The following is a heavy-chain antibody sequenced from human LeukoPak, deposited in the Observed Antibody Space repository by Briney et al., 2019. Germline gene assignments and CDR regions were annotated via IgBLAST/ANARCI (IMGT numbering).Heavy chain of an antibody. Sequence: ASVKVSCKASGYTFTNYGITWVRQAPGQGLEWMGWISAYNGNTNYAQKLQGRVTMTTDTSTSTAYMELRSLRSDDTAVYYCARKSIFGVVIDFDYWGQGTLVTVSS. CDR1: GYTFTNYG. V-gene: IGHV1-18*01. CDR2: ISAYNGNT. J-gene: IGHJ4*02. D-gene: IGHD3-3*01. CDR3: ARKSIFGVVIDFDY.